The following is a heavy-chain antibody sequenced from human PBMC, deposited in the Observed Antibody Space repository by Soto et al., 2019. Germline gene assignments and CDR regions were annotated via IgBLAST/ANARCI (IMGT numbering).Heavy chain of an antibody. CDR1: GYTFTSYA. D-gene: IGHD6-13*01. V-gene: IGHV1-3*01. Sequence: GASVKVSCKASGYTFTSYAMHWVRQAPGQRLEWMGWINAGNGNTKYSQKFQGRVTITRDTSASTAYMELSSLRSEDTAVYYCARQREGAAAGMRWFDPWGQGTLVTVSS. CDR2: INAGNGNT. CDR3: ARQREGAAAGMRWFDP. J-gene: IGHJ5*02.